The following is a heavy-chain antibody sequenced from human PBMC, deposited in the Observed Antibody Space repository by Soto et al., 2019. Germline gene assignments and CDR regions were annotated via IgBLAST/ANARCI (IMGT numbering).Heavy chain of an antibody. CDR2: FIPIFGTP. CDR3: AWARGVVDNYYYYGMDV. V-gene: IGHV1-69*01. Sequence: HVPLVQSGSEMKKPGSSVRVSCKASGDSFRSYSLSWVRQAPGQGLEWIGGFIPIFGTPKYAQKFQGRLTISADESTSTVSMDLSSLRAEDTAVYYCAWARGVVDNYYYYGMDVWGQGTTVTVSS. J-gene: IGHJ6*02. CDR1: GDSFRSYS. D-gene: IGHD3-22*01.